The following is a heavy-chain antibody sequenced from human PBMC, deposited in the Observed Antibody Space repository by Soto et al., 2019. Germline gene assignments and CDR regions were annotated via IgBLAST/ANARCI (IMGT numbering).Heavy chain of an antibody. CDR1: GFTLQNYA. D-gene: IGHD2-21*02. V-gene: IGHV3-23*01. J-gene: IGHJ5*02. CDR2: LIGGHYGT. CDR3: AKGKSTGDIDWFDP. Sequence: GGSLRLSCTASGFTLQNYAMAWVRQAPGKGLEWVSTLIGGHYGTAYSYSVKGRFTVSRDNSKNCLYLQMNSLGVEDTAMYFCAKGKSTGDIDWFDPWGQGSQVTVSS.